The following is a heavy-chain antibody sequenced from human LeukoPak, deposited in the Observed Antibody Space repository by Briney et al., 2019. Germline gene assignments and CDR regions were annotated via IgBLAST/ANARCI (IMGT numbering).Heavy chain of an antibody. CDR2: IYYSGST. Sequence: KPSETLSLTCTVSGGSITSGSYHWGWIRQPPGKGLEWIGSIYYSGSTYYNPSLKSRVTISVDASKNQFSLKLSSVTAADTAVYYCAKLTVVPNAHYWGQGTLVTVSS. CDR1: GGSITSGSYH. J-gene: IGHJ4*02. CDR3: AKLTVVPNAHY. V-gene: IGHV4-39*01. D-gene: IGHD1-14*01.